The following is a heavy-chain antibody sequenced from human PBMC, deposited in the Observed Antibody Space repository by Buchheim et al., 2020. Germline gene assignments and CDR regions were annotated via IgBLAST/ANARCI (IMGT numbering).Heavy chain of an antibody. D-gene: IGHD6-6*01. J-gene: IGHJ6*02. CDR1: GGSFSGYY. Sequence: QVQLQQWGAGLLKPSETLSLTCAVYGGSFSGYYWSWIRQPPGKGLEWIGEINHSGSTNYNPSLKSRVTISVDTSKNQFSLKLSSVTAADTAVYYCARPRKVMYSSSSRLGYYYYGMDVWGQGTT. CDR2: INHSGST. CDR3: ARPRKVMYSSSSRLGYYYYGMDV. V-gene: IGHV4-34*01.